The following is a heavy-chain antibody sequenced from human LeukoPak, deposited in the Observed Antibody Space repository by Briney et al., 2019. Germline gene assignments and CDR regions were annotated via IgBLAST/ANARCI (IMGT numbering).Heavy chain of an antibody. V-gene: IGHV4-4*02. CDR2: IHRSGST. CDR1: PDSTTSNF. J-gene: IGHJ4*02. CDR3: AREIVGGFNPGAY. Sequence: SETLSLTCTVSPDSTTSNFWSWVRQPPGKGLEWIGEIHRSGSTNYNPSLQSRVTTSMDRSKNQIALELSSVTAADTAVYYCAREIVGGFNPGAYWGQGTLVTVSS. D-gene: IGHD1-14*01.